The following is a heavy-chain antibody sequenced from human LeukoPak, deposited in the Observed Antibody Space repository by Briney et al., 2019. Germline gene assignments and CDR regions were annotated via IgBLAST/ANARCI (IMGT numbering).Heavy chain of an antibody. CDR2: ISYDGSNK. CDR3: ARDTHPSYGSSGYYGLLDY. D-gene: IGHD3-22*01. CDR1: GFTFSSYA. J-gene: IGHJ4*02. Sequence: GGSLRLSCAASGFTFSSYAMHWVRQAPGKGLEWVAVISYDGSNKYYADSVKGRFTISRDNSKNTLYLQMNSLRAEDTAVYYCARDTHPSYGSSGYYGLLDYWGQGTLVTVSS. V-gene: IGHV3-30*01.